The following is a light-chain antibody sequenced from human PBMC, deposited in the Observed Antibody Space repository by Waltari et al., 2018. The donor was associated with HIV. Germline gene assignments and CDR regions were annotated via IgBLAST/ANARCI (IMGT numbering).Light chain of an antibody. Sequence: SHELTQPPSVSVSPGQTARITCSGDALPQQYAYWYQQKPGQAPVLVIYKDSERPSGIPERFSGSSSGTIVTLTISGVQAEDEADYYCQSPDSSGTWVFGGGTKLTVL. CDR3: QSPDSSGTWV. CDR1: ALPQQY. J-gene: IGLJ3*02. CDR2: KDS. V-gene: IGLV3-25*03.